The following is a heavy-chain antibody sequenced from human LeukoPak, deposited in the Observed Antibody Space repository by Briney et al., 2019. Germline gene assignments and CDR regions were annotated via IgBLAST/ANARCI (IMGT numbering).Heavy chain of an antibody. V-gene: IGHV1-2*02. CDR1: GYTFTGYY. J-gene: IGHJ4*02. CDR2: ITYNSGGK. Sequence: ASVKVSCTASGYTFTGYYMHWVRQAPGQGLEWMGWITYNSGGKNYAQKFQGRVTITRDTSISTAYMELSRRRSDDTAVYYCARSQPPLRYFDWLLPETDYWGQGTLVTVSS. D-gene: IGHD3-9*01. CDR3: ARSQPPLRYFDWLLPETDY.